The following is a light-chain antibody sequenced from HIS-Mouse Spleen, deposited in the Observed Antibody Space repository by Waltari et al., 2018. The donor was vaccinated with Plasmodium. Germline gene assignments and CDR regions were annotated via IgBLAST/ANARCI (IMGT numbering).Light chain of an antibody. J-gene: IGKJ2*01. Sequence: EIVLTPSPGTLSLSTGERATLSCRASQSVSSSYLACYQQKPGQAPRLLINGASSRATGIPDRFSGSGSGTDFTLTISRLEPEDFAVYYCQQYGSSPYTFGQGTKLEIK. CDR1: QSVSSSY. V-gene: IGKV3-20*01. CDR2: GAS. CDR3: QQYGSSPYT.